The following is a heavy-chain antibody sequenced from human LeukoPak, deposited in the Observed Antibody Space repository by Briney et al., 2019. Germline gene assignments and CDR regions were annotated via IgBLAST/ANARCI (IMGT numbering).Heavy chain of an antibody. D-gene: IGHD6-19*01. CDR2: ISGSGGRT. CDR3: AKARIAVTSFDY. Sequence: GGSLRLSCAASGFTFSSYAMSWVRQAPGKGLEWVSAISGSGGRTYYADSVKGGFTISRDNSKNTLYLQMNSLRAEDTAVYYCAKARIAVTSFDYWGQGTLVTVSS. J-gene: IGHJ4*02. V-gene: IGHV3-23*01. CDR1: GFTFSSYA.